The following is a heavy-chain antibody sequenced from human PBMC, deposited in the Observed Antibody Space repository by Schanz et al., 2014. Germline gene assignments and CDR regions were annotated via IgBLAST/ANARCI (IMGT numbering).Heavy chain of an antibody. J-gene: IGHJ4*02. CDR3: VRDSFFAFDY. Sequence: QVQVVQSGGGLVKPGGSLRLSCAASGFVFGDYYMTWIRQAPGKGLEWLSYISDSGTYTNYADSVKGRFTISRDNAKSSLYLQMNGLRAEDTAVYYCVRDSFFAFDYWGQGTLVTDSS. V-gene: IGHV3-11*06. CDR2: ISDSGTYT. CDR1: GFVFGDYY. D-gene: IGHD3-3*01.